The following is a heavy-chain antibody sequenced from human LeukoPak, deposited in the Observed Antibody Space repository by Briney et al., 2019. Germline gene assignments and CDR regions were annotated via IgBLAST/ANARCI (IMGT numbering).Heavy chain of an antibody. CDR3: ASVNDYGDPLPRYMDV. CDR2: INHSGST. D-gene: IGHD4-17*01. J-gene: IGHJ6*03. V-gene: IGHV4-34*01. Sequence: PSETLSLTCAVYGGSFSGYYWSWIRQPPGKGLEWIGEINHSGSTNYNPSFKSRVTISVDKSKNQFSLKLSSVTAADTAVYYCASVNDYGDPLPRYMDVWGKGTAVTVSS. CDR1: GGSFSGYY.